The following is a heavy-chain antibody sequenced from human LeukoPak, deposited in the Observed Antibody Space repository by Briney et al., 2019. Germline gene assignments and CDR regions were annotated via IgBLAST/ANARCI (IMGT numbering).Heavy chain of an antibody. CDR2: VTGSGAST. CDR1: GFTFNNYA. Sequence: GGSLRLSCTASGFTFNNYAMTWVRQAPGKGLEWVSAVTGSGASTNYADSVKGRFTISRDNFKNTQYLQMNSLRTEDTAVYYCAKDPRRGYSYGHAKRTYMDVWGKGTTVTVSS. J-gene: IGHJ6*03. CDR3: AKDPRRGYSYGHAKRTYMDV. V-gene: IGHV3-23*01. D-gene: IGHD5-18*01.